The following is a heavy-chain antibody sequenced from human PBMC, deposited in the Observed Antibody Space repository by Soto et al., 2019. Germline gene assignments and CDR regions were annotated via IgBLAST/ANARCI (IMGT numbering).Heavy chain of an antibody. V-gene: IGHV3-20*04. CDR1: GFIFGAHA. D-gene: IGHD3-16*01. Sequence: GGSLRLSCAASGFIFGAHAMSLVRQAPGKGLEWVSAINWIGGSTNYADSMKGRFTISRDNAKNSLYLQMSSLRAEDTALYYCARHGGTPDLYFDYGGQGTRVPVS. J-gene: IGHJ4*02. CDR2: INWIGGST. CDR3: ARHGGTPDLYFDY.